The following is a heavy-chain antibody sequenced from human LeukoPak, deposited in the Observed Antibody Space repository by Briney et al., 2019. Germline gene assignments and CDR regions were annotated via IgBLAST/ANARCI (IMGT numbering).Heavy chain of an antibody. CDR1: GFTFSSYG. J-gene: IGHJ4*02. V-gene: IGHV3-30*02. Sequence: GGSLRLSCAASGFTFSSYGMHWVRQAPGKGLEWVAFIRYDGSNKYYADSVKGRFTISRDNSRNTLYLQMNSLRAEDTAVYYCAKSVGESGGLRDRYFDSWGQGTRV. D-gene: IGHD6-25*01. CDR2: IRYDGSNK. CDR3: AKSVGESGGLRDRYFDS.